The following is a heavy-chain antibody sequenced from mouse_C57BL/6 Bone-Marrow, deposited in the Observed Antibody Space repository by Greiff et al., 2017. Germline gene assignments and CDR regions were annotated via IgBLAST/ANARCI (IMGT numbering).Heavy chain of an antibody. Sequence: QVQLKQPGAELVKPGASVKVSCKASGYTFTSYWMHWVKQRPGQGLEWIGRIHPSDSDTNYNQKFKGKATLTVDKSSSTAYMQLSSLTSEDSAVYYCATTIPYGVSGMDYWGRGTAVTVSS. CDR3: ATTIPYGVSGMDY. V-gene: IGHV1-74*01. CDR1: GYTFTSYW. CDR2: IHPSDSDT. J-gene: IGHJ4*01. D-gene: IGHD1-1*02.